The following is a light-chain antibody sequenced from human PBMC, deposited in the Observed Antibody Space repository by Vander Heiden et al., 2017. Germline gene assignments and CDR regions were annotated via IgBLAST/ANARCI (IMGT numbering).Light chain of an antibody. Sequence: QSALTQPASVSGSPGQSITISCTGTSSDVGGYNYVSWYQQHPGKAPKLMMYDVSNRPSGVSNRFSGSKSGNTASLTISGLQAEDEADYYCSSYTSSSTPVFGSGTKVTVL. CDR2: DVS. V-gene: IGLV2-14*03. J-gene: IGLJ1*01. CDR1: SSDVGGYNY. CDR3: SSYTSSSTPV.